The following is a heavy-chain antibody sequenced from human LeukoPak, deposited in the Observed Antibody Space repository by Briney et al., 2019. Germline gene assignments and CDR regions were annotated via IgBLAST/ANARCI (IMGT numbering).Heavy chain of an antibody. V-gene: IGHV1-69-2*01. D-gene: IGHD5-24*01. CDR3: ATVTSAYDGSPFDY. CDR2: VDPQDGET. J-gene: IGHJ4*02. Sequence: ASVTISCKVSGYTFTDYYMHWVQQAPGKGLEWMVLVDPQDGETIYAEKFQGRVTITADASTDTAYMELSSLRSEDTAVYYCATVTSAYDGSPFDYWGQGTLVTVSS. CDR1: GYTFTDYY.